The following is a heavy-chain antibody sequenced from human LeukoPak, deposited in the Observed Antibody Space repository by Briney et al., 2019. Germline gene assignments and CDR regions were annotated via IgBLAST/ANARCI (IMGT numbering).Heavy chain of an antibody. V-gene: IGHV6-1*01. CDR1: GDSVSSNSAA. CDR2: TYYRSKWYN. D-gene: IGHD2-15*01. CDR3: ARGIEESGGSCFDY. J-gene: IGHJ4*02. Sequence: SQTLSLTCAISGDSVSSNSAAWNWIRQSPSRGLEWLGGTYYRSKWYNDYAVSVKSRITINPDTSKNQFSLQLNSVTPEDTAVYYCARGIEESGGSCFDYWGQGTLVTVSS.